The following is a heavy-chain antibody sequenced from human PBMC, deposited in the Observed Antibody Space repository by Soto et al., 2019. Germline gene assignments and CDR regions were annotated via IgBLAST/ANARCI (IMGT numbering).Heavy chain of an antibody. Sequence: EVQLVESGGGLVQPGGSLRLSCAAYGFTFSGYWMHLVRQAPGKGLVWVSRIHSDGSSISYADSVKGRFTSSRDNAKNTLYLRMHRLRAESTAVYYGARDGRVIPYGPGSSCPYDSNCMGVWGQGTTVTVSS. CDR1: GFTFSGYW. D-gene: IGHD6-6*01. CDR3: ARDGRVIPYGPGSSCPYDSNCMGV. J-gene: IGHJ6*02. CDR2: IHSDGSSI. V-gene: IGHV3-74*01.